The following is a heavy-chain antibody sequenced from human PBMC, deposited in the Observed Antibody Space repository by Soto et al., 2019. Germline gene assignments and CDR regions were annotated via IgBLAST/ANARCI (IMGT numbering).Heavy chain of an antibody. V-gene: IGHV1-18*01. CDR2: ISPYNGNT. CDR1: GYTFTSYG. D-gene: IGHD3-16*01. J-gene: IGHJ4*02. CDR3: ARRAHFSYDYTDY. Sequence: QGQMVQSGAEVREPGASVKVSCKTSGYTFTSYGVSWVRQAPGQGLEWMGWISPYNGNTNYAQRLQDRVTMPTDTPTSTVYMELRSVRSDDTAVYYCARRAHFSYDYTDYWGQGTLVIVSS.